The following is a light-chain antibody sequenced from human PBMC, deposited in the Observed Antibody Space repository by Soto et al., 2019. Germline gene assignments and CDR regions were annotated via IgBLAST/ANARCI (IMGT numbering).Light chain of an antibody. V-gene: IGLV1-44*01. CDR3: AAWDASLHGYV. Sequence: QSVLTQPPSASGTPGQRVTISCSGGSSNIGTNAVNWYQQLPGTAPKLLIYNNNQRPSGVPDRFSGSKSGTSASLAISGLQSEDEADYYFAAWDASLHGYVFGTGPKLTVI. CDR1: SSNIGTNA. CDR2: NNN. J-gene: IGLJ1*01.